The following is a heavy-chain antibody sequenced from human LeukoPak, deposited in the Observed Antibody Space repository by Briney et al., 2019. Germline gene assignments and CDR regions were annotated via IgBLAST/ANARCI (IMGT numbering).Heavy chain of an antibody. D-gene: IGHD2-15*01. CDR2: INPNSGGT. V-gene: IGHV1-2*02. Sequence: GASVKVSCKASGYTFTGYYMHWVRQAPGQGLEWMGWINPNSGGTNYAQKFQGRITITTDESTSTAYIELSSLRSEDTAVYYCARGYCSGGSCCCFDYWGQGTLVTVSS. J-gene: IGHJ4*02. CDR1: GYTFTGYY. CDR3: ARGYCSGGSCCCFDY.